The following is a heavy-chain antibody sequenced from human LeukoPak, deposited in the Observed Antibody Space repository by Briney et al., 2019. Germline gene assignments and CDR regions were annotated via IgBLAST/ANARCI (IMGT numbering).Heavy chain of an antibody. CDR1: GGSISSSSFY. CDR3: ARVRYSENIDY. J-gene: IGHJ4*02. V-gene: IGHV4-39*01. D-gene: IGHD1-1*01. Sequence: SETLSLTCTVSGGSISSSSFYWGWIRQPPGKGLECIGSIYYSGRTYYNPSLKSRVTISVDTSKNQFSLKLSSVTAADTAVYYCARVRYSENIDYWGQGTLVTVSS. CDR2: IYYSGRT.